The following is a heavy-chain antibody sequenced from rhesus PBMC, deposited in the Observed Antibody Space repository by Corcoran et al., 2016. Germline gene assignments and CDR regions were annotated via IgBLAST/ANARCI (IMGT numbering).Heavy chain of an antibody. J-gene: IGHJ4*01. CDR3: ARYSSGWLGGDY. Sequence: QVQLQESGPGLVKPSETLSLTCAVSGGSISSSTWWSWIRQPPGKGLEWIGNIGGSSGSTYYNPSLKSRVTISKDTSKNQFSLKLSSVTAADTAVYYCARYSSGWLGGDYWGQGVLVTVSS. V-gene: IGHV4-65*02. CDR2: IGGSSGST. D-gene: IGHD6-31*01. CDR1: GGSISSSTW.